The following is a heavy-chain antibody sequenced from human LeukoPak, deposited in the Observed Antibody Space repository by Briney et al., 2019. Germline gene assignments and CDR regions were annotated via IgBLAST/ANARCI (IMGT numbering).Heavy chain of an antibody. Sequence: GGSLRLSCVASGFTFSVHAMGWVRQAPGKGLEWVANIKQDGSEKYYVDSVKGRFTISRDNAKNSLYLQMNGLRAEDTAVYYCARLEATDLRYGVNDAFDIWGQETMVTVSS. CDR2: IKQDGSEK. CDR3: ARLEATDLRYGVNDAFDI. D-gene: IGHD4-17*01. V-gene: IGHV3-7*01. J-gene: IGHJ3*02. CDR1: GFTFSVHA.